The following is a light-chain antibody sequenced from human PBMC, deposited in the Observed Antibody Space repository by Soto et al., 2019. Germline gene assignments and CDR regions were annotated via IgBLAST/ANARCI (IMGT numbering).Light chain of an antibody. J-gene: IGKJ1*01. Sequence: DIVMTQSPDSLAVSLGERATINCKSSQSVLYSSNNKNYLAWYHQKPGQPPKLLIYCASTRESGVPDRFSGSGSGTDFPLTISSLQAEDVAVYYCQQYYSTPPTFGTGTKVEIK. V-gene: IGKV4-1*01. CDR3: QQYYSTPPT. CDR1: QSVLYSSNNKNY. CDR2: CAS.